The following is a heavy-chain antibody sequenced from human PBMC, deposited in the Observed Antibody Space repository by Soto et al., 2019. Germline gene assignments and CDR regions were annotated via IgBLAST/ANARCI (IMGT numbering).Heavy chain of an antibody. D-gene: IGHD2-2*02. CDR3: ARVHFNLGQLLYLDAFDI. V-gene: IGHV5-51*01. J-gene: IGHJ3*02. CDR2: IYPGDSDT. CDR1: GYSFTTYW. Sequence: EVQLVQSGAEVKKPGESLKISCKGSGYSFTTYWIGWVRQMPGKGLEWMGIIYPGDSDTRYSPSFQGQVTISADKSINTAYLQWSSLQASDTAMYYCARVHFNLGQLLYLDAFDIWGQGTTVTVCS.